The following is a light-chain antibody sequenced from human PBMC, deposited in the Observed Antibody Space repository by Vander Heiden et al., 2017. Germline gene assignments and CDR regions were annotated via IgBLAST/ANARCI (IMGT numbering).Light chain of an antibody. Sequence: DIQMTQSPSSLSASVGDRVTITCRASRSISRYLNWYQQKPGKAHKLLIYAASSLQSGVPLRFSGSGSGTDFTLTSSRLQPEDFETYYRQQRYSTPNTFGQGTKVEIK. CDR3: QQRYSTPNT. CDR1: RSISRY. CDR2: AAS. J-gene: IGKJ2*01. V-gene: IGKV1-39*01.